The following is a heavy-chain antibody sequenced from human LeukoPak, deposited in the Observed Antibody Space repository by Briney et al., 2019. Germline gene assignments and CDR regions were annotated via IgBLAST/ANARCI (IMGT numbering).Heavy chain of an antibody. D-gene: IGHD2-2*01. Sequence: PGGSLRLSCAASGFTFSSYAMSWVRQAPGKGLEWVSGISGSGGSTYYADSVKGRFTIFRDNSKNTLYLQMNSLRAEDTAVYYCAREGCSTTSCYHFDYWGQGTLVTVSS. V-gene: IGHV3-23*01. J-gene: IGHJ4*02. CDR1: GFTFSSYA. CDR2: ISGSGGST. CDR3: AREGCSTTSCYHFDY.